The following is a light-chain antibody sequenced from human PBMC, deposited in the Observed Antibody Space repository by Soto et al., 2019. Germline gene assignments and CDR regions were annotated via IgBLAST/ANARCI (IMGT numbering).Light chain of an antibody. V-gene: IGKV3-15*01. CDR2: GAS. CDR3: QQYHNWPPIT. Sequence: EIVLTQSPATLSLSPGERATLSCRASQSLSSINLAWFQQKPGQAPRLLISGASTRATGIPARFSGSGSGTEFTPTISSLQSEDFAVYYCQQYHNWPPITFGQGTRLEIK. CDR1: QSLSSIN. J-gene: IGKJ5*01.